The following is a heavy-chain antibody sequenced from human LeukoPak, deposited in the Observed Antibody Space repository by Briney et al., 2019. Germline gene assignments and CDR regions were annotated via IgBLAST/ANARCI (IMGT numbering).Heavy chain of an antibody. D-gene: IGHD6-13*01. V-gene: IGHV3-7*01. CDR2: IKQDGSEQ. Sequence: GGSLRLSCAASGFTFSSYWMTWVRQAPGKGLEWVANIKQDGSEQYYVDSVKGRFAISRDNAKNSLYLQMNSLRVEDTAVYYCVRISTAAAGSDYWGQGTLVAVSS. J-gene: IGHJ4*02. CDR3: VRISTAAAGSDY. CDR1: GFTFSSYW.